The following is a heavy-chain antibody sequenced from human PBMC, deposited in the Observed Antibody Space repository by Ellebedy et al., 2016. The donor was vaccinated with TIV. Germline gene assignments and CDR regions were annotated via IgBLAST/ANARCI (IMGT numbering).Heavy chain of an antibody. D-gene: IGHD3-10*01. J-gene: IGHJ4*02. Sequence: GGSLRLSCAASGFTFSTYSISWVRQAPGKGLEWVANIGRDGGQEYHVDSVKGRFTISRDNAKNSLYLQMNSLRVEDTAVYYCATEFYYRSSYWGQGTLVTVSS. V-gene: IGHV3-7*01. CDR1: GFTFSTYS. CDR3: ATEFYYRSSY. CDR2: IGRDGGQE.